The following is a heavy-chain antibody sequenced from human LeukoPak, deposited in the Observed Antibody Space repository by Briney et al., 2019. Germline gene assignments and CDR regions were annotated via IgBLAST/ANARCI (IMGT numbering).Heavy chain of an antibody. V-gene: IGHV3-7*01. J-gene: IGHJ4*02. Sequence: GGSLRLSCAASGFTFSSYWMSWVHQAPGKGLEWVANIKQDGSEKYYVDSVKGRFTISRDNAKNSLYLQMNSLRAEDTAVYYCARGRWLQASYYFDYWGQGTLVTVSS. CDR1: GFTFSSYW. CDR3: ARGRWLQASYYFDY. CDR2: IKQDGSEK. D-gene: IGHD5-24*01.